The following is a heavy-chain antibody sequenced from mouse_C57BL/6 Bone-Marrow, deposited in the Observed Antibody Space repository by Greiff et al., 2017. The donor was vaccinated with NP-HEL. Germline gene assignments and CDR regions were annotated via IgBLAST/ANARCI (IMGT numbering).Heavy chain of an antibody. CDR3: ERGDYGRRRFGYAIDN. J-gene: IGHJ4*01. V-gene: IGHV1-80*01. D-gene: IGHD1-1*01. Sequence: QVQLKQSGAELVKPGASVKISCKASGYAFSSYWMNWVKERPGKGLEWIGQIYPGDGDTKYNGKFKGKATLTADKSSRTAYKQVSSLTSEDSEVYFCERGDYGRRRFGYAIDNGGQGTAVTVSS. CDR1: GYAFSSYW. CDR2: IYPGDGDT.